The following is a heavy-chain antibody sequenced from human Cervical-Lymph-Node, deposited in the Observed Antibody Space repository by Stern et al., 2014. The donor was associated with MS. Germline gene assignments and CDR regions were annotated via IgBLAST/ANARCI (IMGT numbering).Heavy chain of an antibody. Sequence: VQLVESGPGLVKPSETLSLTCTVSGGSTSSYYWSWIRQPPGKGLEWIGYISSSGGTKYNPSLQSRVTISVDKSQNQVSLHLSSVTAADTAVYYCARGYTTSSGRPDYWGQGTLVTVSS. V-gene: IGHV4-59*08. CDR1: GGSTSSYY. J-gene: IGHJ4*02. D-gene: IGHD6-6*01. CDR3: ARGYTTSSGRPDY. CDR2: ISSSGGT.